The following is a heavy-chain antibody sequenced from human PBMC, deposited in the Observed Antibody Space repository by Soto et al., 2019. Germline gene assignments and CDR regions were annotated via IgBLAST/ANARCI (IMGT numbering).Heavy chain of an antibody. CDR1: GGSFSGYY. CDR3: ARGTRGVIYYYYYYGMDV. V-gene: IGHV4-34*09. D-gene: IGHD3-10*01. Sequence: PSETLSLTCAVYGGSFSGYYWTWIRQPPGTGLEWIGEINHSGSTNYNPSLKSRVTISVDTSKNQFSLKLSSVTAADTAVYYCARGTRGVIYYYYYYGMDVWGQGTTVTVSS. J-gene: IGHJ6*02. CDR2: INHSGST.